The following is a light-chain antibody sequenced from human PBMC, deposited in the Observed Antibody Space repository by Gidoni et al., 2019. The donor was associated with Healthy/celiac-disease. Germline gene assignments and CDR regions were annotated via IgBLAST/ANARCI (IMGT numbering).Light chain of an antibody. J-gene: IGKJ4*01. CDR2: WAS. V-gene: IGKV4-1*01. Sequence: DIVMTQSPDSLAVSLGERATINCKSSQSVLYSSTNKKYLALYQQKPGQPPKLLIYWASTRESGVPDRFSGSGSGTDFTLTISSLQAEDVAVYYCQQYYSTPLTFGGGTKVEIK. CDR1: QSVLYSSTNKKY. CDR3: QQYYSTPLT.